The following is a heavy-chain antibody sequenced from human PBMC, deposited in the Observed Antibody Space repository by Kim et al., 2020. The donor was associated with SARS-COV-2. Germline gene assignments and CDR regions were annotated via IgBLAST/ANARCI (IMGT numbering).Heavy chain of an antibody. D-gene: IGHD3-10*01. CDR3: AKLPHYYGSGSLDY. CDR1: GFTFSSYA. J-gene: IGHJ4*02. CDR2: ISGSGGST. Sequence: GGSLRLSCAASGFTFSSYAMSWVRQAPGKGLEWVSAISGSGGSTYYADSVKGRFTISRDNSKNTLYLQMNSLRAEDTPVYYCAKLPHYYGSGSLDYWGQGTLVTVSS. V-gene: IGHV3-23*01.